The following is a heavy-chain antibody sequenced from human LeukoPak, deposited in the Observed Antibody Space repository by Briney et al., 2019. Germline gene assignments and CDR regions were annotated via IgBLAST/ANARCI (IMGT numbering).Heavy chain of an antibody. Sequence: GGSLRLSCAASGFTVSSNYMSWVRQAPGKGLEWVSVIYSGGSTYYADSVKGRFTISRDNSKNTPYLQMNSLRAEDTAVYYCAGRYSSSWPDLYYYYYGMDVWGQGTTVTVSS. V-gene: IGHV3-66*01. CDR3: AGRYSSSWPDLYYYYYGMDV. CDR1: GFTVSSNY. D-gene: IGHD6-13*01. J-gene: IGHJ6*02. CDR2: IYSGGST.